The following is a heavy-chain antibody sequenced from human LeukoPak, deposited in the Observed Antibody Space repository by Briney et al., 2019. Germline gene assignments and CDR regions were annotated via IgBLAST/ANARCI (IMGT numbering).Heavy chain of an antibody. D-gene: IGHD3-3*01. V-gene: IGHV3-23*01. CDR3: AKESYYDFWSGYYTGYFDY. CDR2: ISGSGGST. J-gene: IGHJ4*02. CDR1: GFTFSSSW. Sequence: PGGSLRLSCAASGFTFSSSWMHWVRQAPGKGLEWVSAISGSGGSTYYADSVKGRFTISRDNSKNTLYLQMNSLRAEDTAVYYCAKESYYDFWSGYYTGYFDYWGQGTLVTVSS.